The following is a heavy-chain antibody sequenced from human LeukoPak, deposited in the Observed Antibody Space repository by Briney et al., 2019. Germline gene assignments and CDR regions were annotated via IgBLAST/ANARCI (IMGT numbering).Heavy chain of an antibody. D-gene: IGHD3-16*01. CDR3: AKDLQYVGWGSSAFDH. J-gene: IGHJ4*02. CDR2: ISDSADRT. V-gene: IGHV3-23*01. Sequence: GGSLRLSCAASGYTFSSYGMSWVRQAPGKGLEWVSGISDSADRTYYAESVRGRFTISRDNSKNTLYLQLNSLGVEDTALYYCAKDLQYVGWGSSAFDHWGQGTMVTVSS. CDR1: GYTFSSYG.